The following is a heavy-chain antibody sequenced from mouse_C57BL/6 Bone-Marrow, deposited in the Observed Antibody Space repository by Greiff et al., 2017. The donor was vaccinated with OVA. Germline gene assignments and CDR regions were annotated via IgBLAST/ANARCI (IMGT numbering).Heavy chain of an antibody. Sequence: VQLQESGPELVKPGASVKIPCKASGYTFTDYNMDWVKQSHGKSLEWIGDINPNNGGTIYNQKFKGKATLTVDKSSSTAYMELRSLTSEDTAVYYCARRYYYGSSLYAMDYWGQGTSVTVSS. CDR2: INPNNGGT. CDR3: ARRYYYGSSLYAMDY. CDR1: GYTFTDYN. D-gene: IGHD1-1*01. V-gene: IGHV1-18*01. J-gene: IGHJ4*01.